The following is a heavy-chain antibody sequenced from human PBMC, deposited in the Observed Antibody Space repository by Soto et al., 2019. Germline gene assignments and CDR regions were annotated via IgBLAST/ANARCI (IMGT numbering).Heavy chain of an antibody. CDR3: TTGPPLDY. Sequence: GGSLRLSCAASGFPFSSFAMHWVRQTPGKGLEWVAVISYDGSNKYYADSVKGRFTISRDNSKNTLYLQMNSLRAEDTAVYYCTTGPPLDYWGQGTLVTVAS. CDR2: ISYDGSNK. D-gene: IGHD4-17*01. V-gene: IGHV3-30-3*01. J-gene: IGHJ4*02. CDR1: GFPFSSFA.